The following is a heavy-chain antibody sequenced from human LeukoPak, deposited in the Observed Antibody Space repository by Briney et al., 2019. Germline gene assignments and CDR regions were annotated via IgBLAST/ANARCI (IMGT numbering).Heavy chain of an antibody. D-gene: IGHD2-21*02. Sequence: GGSLRLSCAASGFAFSSYAMHWVRQAPGKGLEWVAFISYDGSNKYYADSVKGRFTISRDNAKNTLYLQMNSLRAEDTAVYYCASAELVVTAISYWGQGSLVTVSS. V-gene: IGHV3-30-3*01. CDR3: ASAELVVTAISY. CDR1: GFAFSSYA. J-gene: IGHJ4*02. CDR2: ISYDGSNK.